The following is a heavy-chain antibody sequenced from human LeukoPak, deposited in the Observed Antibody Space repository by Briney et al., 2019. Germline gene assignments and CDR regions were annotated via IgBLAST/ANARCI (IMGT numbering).Heavy chain of an antibody. CDR1: GFTFNDCY. CDR2: INIGGTNT. CDR3: ATDDAGFDT. V-gene: IGHV3-11*01. J-gene: IGHJ5*02. Sequence: GGSLRLSCAASGFTFNDCYMSWIRQAPGKGLEWLSYINIGGTNTHYADSVKGRFTISRDNAKKSLYLEMNNLRAEDTAVYYCATDDAGFDTWGQGVLVTVSS.